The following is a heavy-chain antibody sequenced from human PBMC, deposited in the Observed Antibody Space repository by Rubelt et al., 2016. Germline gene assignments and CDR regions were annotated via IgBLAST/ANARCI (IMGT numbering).Heavy chain of an antibody. CDR3: AKDLGTQSTSFILDS. Sequence: VQLVESGGGVVQPGGSLRLSCAASGFTFSAYGMHWVRQAPGKGLEWVTIISYDGSGKFYAASVKGRFTISRDTSKNKVYLQMNSLRPDDTAVYYCAKDLGTQSTSFILDSWGQGALVTVSS. J-gene: IGHJ4*02. D-gene: IGHD6-6*01. V-gene: IGHV3-30*18. CDR1: GFTFSAYG. CDR2: ISYDGSGK.